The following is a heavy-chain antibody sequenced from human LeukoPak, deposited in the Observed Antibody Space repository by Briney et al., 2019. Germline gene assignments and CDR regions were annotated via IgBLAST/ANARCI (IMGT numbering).Heavy chain of an antibody. D-gene: IGHD3-22*01. CDR3: ASLSYYDSSGYYSAY. CDR2: IYAGGST. CDR1: GFTVSSNY. Sequence: PGGSLRLSCAASGFTVSSNYMNWVRQAPGMGLEWVSVIYAGGSTYYADSVKGRFTISRDNSKNTLYLQMNSLRAEDTAVYYCASLSYYDSSGYYSAYWGQGTLVTVSA. J-gene: IGHJ4*02. V-gene: IGHV3-66*01.